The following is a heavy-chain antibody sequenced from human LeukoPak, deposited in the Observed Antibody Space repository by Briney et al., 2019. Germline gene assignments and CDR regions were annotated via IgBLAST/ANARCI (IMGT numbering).Heavy chain of an antibody. J-gene: IGHJ4*02. CDR3: AKEGGLGYCSTTSCAFAH. V-gene: IGHV3-53*01. Sequence: PGGSLRLSCAGSGFSVSDNYMTWVRQAPGKGLEWVSVTYSGGTTYYADSVESRFTISRDNSKNTLYLQMNSLRTEDTAVYYCAKEGGLGYCSTTSCAFAHWGRGTLVTVSS. CDR2: TYSGGTT. CDR1: GFSVSDNY. D-gene: IGHD2-2*01.